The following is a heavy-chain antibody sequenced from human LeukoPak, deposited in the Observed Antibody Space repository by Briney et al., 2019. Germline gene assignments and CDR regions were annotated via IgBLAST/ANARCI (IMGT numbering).Heavy chain of an antibody. V-gene: IGHV4-4*07. D-gene: IGHD2-2*01. CDR3: ARGKVPAAFTYYYYYYMDV. Sequence: PSETLSLTCTVSGGSISSYYWSWIRQPAGKGLEWIGRIYTSGSTNYNPSLKSRVTMSVDTSKNQFSLKLSSVTAADTAVYYCARGKVPAAFTYYYYYYMDVWGKGTTVTVSS. CDR1: GGSISSYY. CDR2: IYTSGST. J-gene: IGHJ6*03.